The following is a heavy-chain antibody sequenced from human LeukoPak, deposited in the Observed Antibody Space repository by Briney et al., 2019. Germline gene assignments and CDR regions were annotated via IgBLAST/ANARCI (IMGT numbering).Heavy chain of an antibody. D-gene: IGHD3-16*01. V-gene: IGHV3-9*01. J-gene: IGHJ3*02. CDR1: GFTFSTYS. CDR2: ISWNSGSI. Sequence: PGGSLRLSCAAFGFTFSTYSINWVRHAPGKGLEWVSGISWNSGSIVYADSVKGRFTISRDNAKNSLYLQMNRPRAADNALYYFGTGRRDRLADAFDIWGQGTMVTVSS. CDR3: GTGRRDRLADAFDI.